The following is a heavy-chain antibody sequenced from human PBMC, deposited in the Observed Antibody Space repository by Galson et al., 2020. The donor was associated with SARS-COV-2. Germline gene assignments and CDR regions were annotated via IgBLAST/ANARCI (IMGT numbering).Heavy chain of an antibody. Sequence: SETLSLTCTVSGGSISSYYWSWIRQPPGKGLEWIGYIYYSGSTNYNPSLKSRVTISVDTSKNQFSLKLSSVTAADTAVYYCARVQVYYGSGGSSWFDPWGQGTLVTVSS. J-gene: IGHJ5*02. D-gene: IGHD3-10*01. CDR3: ARVQVYYGSGGSSWFDP. CDR2: IYYSGST. V-gene: IGHV4-59*01. CDR1: GGSISSYY.